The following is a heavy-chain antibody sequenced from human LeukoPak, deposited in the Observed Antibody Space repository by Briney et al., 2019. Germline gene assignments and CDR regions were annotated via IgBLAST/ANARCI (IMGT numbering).Heavy chain of an antibody. CDR2: ISGSGGST. D-gene: IGHD2-2*01. J-gene: IGHJ4*02. CDR1: GFTFSSYA. V-gene: IGHV3-23*01. CDR3: AKEVLRCSSASCHFDY. Sequence: GGSLRLSCAASGFTFSSYAMSWVRQAPGKGLEWVSAISGSGGSTYYADSVKGRFTISGDNSKNTLYLQMNSLRAEDTAVYYCAKEVLRCSSASCHFDYWGQGTLVTVSS.